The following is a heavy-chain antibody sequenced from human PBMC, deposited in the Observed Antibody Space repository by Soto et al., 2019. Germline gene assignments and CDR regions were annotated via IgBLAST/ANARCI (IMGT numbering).Heavy chain of an antibody. CDR1: GFSLSTSGVG. D-gene: IGHD4-17*01. CDR3: AHSEWATVINPGNFDF. J-gene: IGHJ4*02. V-gene: IGHV2-5*02. Sequence: QITLKESGPTLVKPTQTLTLTCTFSGFSLSTSGVGVGWIRQPPGKALEWLALIYWDDDKRYSPSLKSRLTITKDTSKNQVVLTMTNMDPVDTATYYCAHSEWATVINPGNFDFWGQGTLVTVSS. CDR2: IYWDDDK.